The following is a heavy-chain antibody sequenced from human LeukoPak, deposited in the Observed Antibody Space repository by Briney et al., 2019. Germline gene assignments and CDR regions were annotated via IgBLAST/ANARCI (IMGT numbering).Heavy chain of an antibody. J-gene: IGHJ4*02. D-gene: IGHD6-19*01. CDR3: AKSRGIAVAGTFAH. Sequence: PGGSLRLSCAASGFTFDDFAMHWVRQTPGKGLEWVSGISWNSGSIGHADSVKGRFTISRDNAKNSLYLQMNSLRAEDTALYYCAKSRGIAVAGTFAHWGQGTLVTVSS. CDR1: GFTFDDFA. CDR2: ISWNSGSI. V-gene: IGHV3-9*01.